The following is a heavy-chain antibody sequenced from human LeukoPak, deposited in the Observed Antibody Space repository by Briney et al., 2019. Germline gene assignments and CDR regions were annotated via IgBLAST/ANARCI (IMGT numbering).Heavy chain of an antibody. D-gene: IGHD2-2*01. CDR1: GGSISSSSYY. CDR3: ASIIRGSKYQLPLP. CDR2: IYYSGST. V-gene: IGHV4-39*07. J-gene: IGHJ5*02. Sequence: PSETLSLTCTVSGGSISSSSYYWGWIRQPPGKGLEWIGSIYYSGSTYYNPSLKSRVTISVDTSKNQFSLKLSSVTAADTAVYYCASIIRGSKYQLPLPWGQGTLVTVSS.